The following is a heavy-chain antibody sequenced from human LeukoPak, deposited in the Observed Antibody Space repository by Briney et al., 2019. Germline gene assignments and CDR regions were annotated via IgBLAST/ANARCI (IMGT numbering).Heavy chain of an antibody. Sequence: ASVKVSCKASGYTFTSYDINWVRQATGQGLEWMGWMNPNSGNTGYAQKFQGRVTMTRNTSISTAYMELSSLRSEDTAVYYCAVVAAAILGEVYYYGMDVWGQETTVTVSS. V-gene: IGHV1-8*01. CDR1: GYTFTSYD. J-gene: IGHJ6*02. CDR3: AVVAAAILGEVYYYGMDV. D-gene: IGHD2-2*02. CDR2: MNPNSGNT.